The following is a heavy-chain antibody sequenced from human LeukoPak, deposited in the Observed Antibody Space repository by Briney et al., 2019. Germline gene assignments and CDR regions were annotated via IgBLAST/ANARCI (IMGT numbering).Heavy chain of an antibody. CDR1: GGTFSSYA. CDR2: INPNSGGT. D-gene: IGHD4-17*01. Sequence: ASVKVSCKASGGTFSSYAISWVRQAPGQGLEWMGRINPNSGGTNYAQKFQGRVTMTRDTSISTHYMELSRLRSDDTAVYYCARDLTGLRRFDPWGQGTLVTVSS. J-gene: IGHJ5*02. CDR3: ARDLTGLRRFDP. V-gene: IGHV1-2*06.